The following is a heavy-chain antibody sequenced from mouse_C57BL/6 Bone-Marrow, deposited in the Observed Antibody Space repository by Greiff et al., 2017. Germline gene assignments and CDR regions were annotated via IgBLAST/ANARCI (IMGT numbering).Heavy chain of an antibody. J-gene: IGHJ1*03. V-gene: IGHV5-9*01. Sequence: EVMLVESGGGLVKPGGSLKLSCAASGFTFSSYTMSWVRQTPEKRLQWIAAISGGGGNTYYPDRLKGRFTISRDKYKNTRYLQMSSLRSEDTALDDCSRQVTTVLATKYFDVGGTGTTVTVSS. CDR1: GFTFSSYT. CDR2: ISGGGGNT. D-gene: IGHD1-1*01. CDR3: SRQVTTVLATKYFDV.